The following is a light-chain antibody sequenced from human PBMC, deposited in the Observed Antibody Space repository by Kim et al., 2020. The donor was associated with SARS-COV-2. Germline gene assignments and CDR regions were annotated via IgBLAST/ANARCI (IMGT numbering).Light chain of an antibody. CDR1: QSISSW. V-gene: IGKV1-5*01. Sequence: DIQMTQSPSTLSASVGDRVTITCRASQSISSWLDWYQQKPGKAPKLLIYDASSLESGVPSRFSGSGSGTEFTLTISSLQPDDFATYNSQQYNIYPRTFCEGTK. J-gene: IGKJ1*01. CDR3: QQYNIYPRT. CDR2: DAS.